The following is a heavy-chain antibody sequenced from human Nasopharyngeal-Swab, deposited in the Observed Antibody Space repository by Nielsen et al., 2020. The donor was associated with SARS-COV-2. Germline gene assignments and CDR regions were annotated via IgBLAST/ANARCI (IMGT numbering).Heavy chain of an antibody. V-gene: IGHV3-21*01. D-gene: IGHD3-3*01. CDR3: ARDRYDFWSGYYTPYYYYYGMDV. Sequence: WIRQPPGKGLERVSSISSSSSYIYYADSVKGRFTISRDNAKNSLYLQMNSLRAEDTAVYYCARDRYDFWSGYYTPYYYYYGMDVWGQGTTVTVPS. CDR2: ISSSSSYI. J-gene: IGHJ6*02.